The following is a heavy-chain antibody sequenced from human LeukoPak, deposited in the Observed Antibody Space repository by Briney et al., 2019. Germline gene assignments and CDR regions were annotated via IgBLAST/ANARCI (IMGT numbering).Heavy chain of an antibody. CDR2: IIPIFGTA. V-gene: IGHV1-69*01. J-gene: IGHJ6*03. Sequence: SVKVSCKASGGTFSSYAISWVRQAPGQGLEWMGGIIPIFGTANYAQKFQGRVTITADESTSTAYMELSSLRSGDTAVYYCARTYSSSWYPVSPYYYYYYMDVWGKGTTVTISS. CDR3: ARTYSSSWYPVSPYYYYYYMDV. CDR1: GGTFSSYA. D-gene: IGHD6-13*01.